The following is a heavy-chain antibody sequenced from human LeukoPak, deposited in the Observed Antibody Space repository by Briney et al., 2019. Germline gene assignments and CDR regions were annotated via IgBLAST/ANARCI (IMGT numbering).Heavy chain of an antibody. V-gene: IGHV1-69*05. CDR2: IIPIFGTA. D-gene: IGHD4-17*01. J-gene: IGHJ4*02. Sequence: SVKVSCKASGGTFSSYAISWVRQAPGQGLEWMGRIIPIFGTATYAQKFQGRVTITTDESTSTAYMELSSLRSEGTAVYYCARGPDYGDRLDYWGQGTLVTVSS. CDR3: ARGPDYGDRLDY. CDR1: GGTFSSYA.